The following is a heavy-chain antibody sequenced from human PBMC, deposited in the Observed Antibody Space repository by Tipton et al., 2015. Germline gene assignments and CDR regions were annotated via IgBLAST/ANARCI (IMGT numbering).Heavy chain of an antibody. V-gene: IGHV3-33*01. CDR2: IWYDGSNK. CDR1: GFTFSSFD. Sequence: SLRLSCAASGFTFSSFDMHWVRQAPGKGLEWVAIIWYDGSNKYYADSVKGRFTISRDNSKNTLYLQMNSLRAEDTAVYYCTRESLTAFPFFDDWGQGTTVTVSS. CDR3: TRESLTAFPFFDD. D-gene: IGHD2-21*01. J-gene: IGHJ6*02.